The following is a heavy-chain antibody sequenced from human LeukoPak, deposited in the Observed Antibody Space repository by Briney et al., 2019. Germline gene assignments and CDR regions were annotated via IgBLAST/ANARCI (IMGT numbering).Heavy chain of an antibody. CDR1: GYTFTDYY. J-gene: IGHJ4*02. CDR3: ARDWDYDILTGYYAPIPGDY. CDR2: INPNSGGT. V-gene: IGHV1-2*02. D-gene: IGHD3-9*01. Sequence: VASVKVSCKASGYTFTDYYMHWVRQAPGQGLEWMGWINPNSGGTNYAQKFQGRVTMTRDTSISTAYMELSRLRSDDTAVYYCARDWDYDILTGYYAPIPGDYWGQGTLVTVSS.